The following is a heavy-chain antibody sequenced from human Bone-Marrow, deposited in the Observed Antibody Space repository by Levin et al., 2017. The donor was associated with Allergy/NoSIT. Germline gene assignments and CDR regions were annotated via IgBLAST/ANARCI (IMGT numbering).Heavy chain of an antibody. CDR1: GFRFSSYG. CDR2: IWFDGTNK. CDR3: ARPLTGGRGWYSPLGY. Sequence: LSLTCAASGFRFSSYGMHWVRQAPGKGLEWVAVIWFDGTNKYIADSVKGRFTISRDNAKNTLFLQMNSLRAEDTAIYYCARPLTGGRGWYSPLGYWGQGSLVTVSS. J-gene: IGHJ4*02. V-gene: IGHV3-33*01. D-gene: IGHD6-19*01.